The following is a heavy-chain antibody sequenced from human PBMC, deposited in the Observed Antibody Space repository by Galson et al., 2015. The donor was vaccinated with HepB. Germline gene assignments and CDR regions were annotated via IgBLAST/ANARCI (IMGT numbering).Heavy chain of an antibody. D-gene: IGHD3-10*01. CDR3: ARHHPLYGSRVYYKPPRDFFDF. CDR1: GGSIRNYY. V-gene: IGHV4-59*01. J-gene: IGHJ4*02. Sequence: ETLSLTCSVSGGSIRNYYWSWIRQPPGKGLEWIGFIFYSGNTKYNPSLQSRVTISVDTSKNQFSLKLNSLTAADTAVYYCARHHPLYGSRVYYKPPRDFFDFWGQGTLVTVSS. CDR2: IFYSGNT.